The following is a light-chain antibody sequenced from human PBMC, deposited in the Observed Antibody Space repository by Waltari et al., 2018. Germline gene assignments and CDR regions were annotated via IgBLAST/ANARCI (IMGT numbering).Light chain of an antibody. Sequence: QSALTQPASVSGSPGQSITISCTGFTSNVGSYTLVSWYQKHPGKAPKLLIYEGNRRPSGVSNRFSGSKSDNTASLTLSGLQAEDEADYYCCSNVGSSVFFGGGTKLTVL. V-gene: IGLV2-23*03. CDR1: TSNVGSYTL. CDR3: CSNVGSSVF. CDR2: EGN. J-gene: IGLJ2*01.